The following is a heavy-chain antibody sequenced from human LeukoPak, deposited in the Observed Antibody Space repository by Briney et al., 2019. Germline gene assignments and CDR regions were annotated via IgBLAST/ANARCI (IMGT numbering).Heavy chain of an antibody. CDR2: ISSSSSYI. Sequence: GGSLRLSCAASGFTFSSYSMNWFRQAPGKGLEWVSSISSSSSYIYYADSVKGRFTISRDNAKNSLYLQMNSLRAEDTAVYYCARVRAADAFDIWGQGTMVTVSS. J-gene: IGHJ3*02. V-gene: IGHV3-21*01. CDR1: GFTFSSYS. CDR3: ARVRAADAFDI. D-gene: IGHD6-25*01.